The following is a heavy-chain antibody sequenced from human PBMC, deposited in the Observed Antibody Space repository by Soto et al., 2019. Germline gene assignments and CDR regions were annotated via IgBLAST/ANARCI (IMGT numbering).Heavy chain of an antibody. CDR2: IIPIFGTA. CDR1: GGTFSSYA. CDR3: ADNPYDDFWSGSHAGYYGMDV. Sequence: QVQLVQSGAEVKKPGSSVKVSCKASGGTFSSYAISWVRQAPGQGLEWMGGIIPIFGTANYAQKVQGRVTITAYEATSTAYMELSSLRSEDTAVYYCADNPYDDFWSGSHAGYYGMDVWGQGTTVTVSS. V-gene: IGHV1-69*01. J-gene: IGHJ6*02. D-gene: IGHD3-3*01.